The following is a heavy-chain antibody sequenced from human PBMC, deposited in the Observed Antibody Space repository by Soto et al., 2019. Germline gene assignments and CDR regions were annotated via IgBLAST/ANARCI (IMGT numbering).Heavy chain of an antibody. J-gene: IGHJ6*02. CDR3: AVYCSSTSCPERRIGMDV. D-gene: IGHD2-2*01. Sequence: PGGSLRLSCAASGVTFSVYSMTWVRQAPGKGLEWVAAISDNGDKTDYANSVKGRFTISRDNSNNTLYLQMNSLRAEDTTVYYCAVYCSSTSCPERRIGMDVWGQGTTVTVSS. V-gene: IGHV3-30*04. CDR2: ISDNGDKT. CDR1: GVTFSVYS.